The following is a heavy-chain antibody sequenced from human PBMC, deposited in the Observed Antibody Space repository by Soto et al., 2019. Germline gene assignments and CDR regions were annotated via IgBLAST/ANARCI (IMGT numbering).Heavy chain of an antibody. Sequence: QVQLVQSGAEVKKPGASVKVSCKASGYTFTSYAISWVRQAPGQGLEWMGGIIPIFGTANYAQKFQGRVTITADESTSTAYMELSSLRSEDTAVYYCARYYYDSSGYYNFRNWFDPWGQGTLVTVSS. CDR2: IIPIFGTA. J-gene: IGHJ5*02. CDR1: GYTFTSYA. D-gene: IGHD3-22*01. CDR3: ARYYYDSSGYYNFRNWFDP. V-gene: IGHV1-69*13.